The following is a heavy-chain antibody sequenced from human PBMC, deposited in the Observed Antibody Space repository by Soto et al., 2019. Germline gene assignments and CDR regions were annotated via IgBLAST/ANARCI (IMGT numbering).Heavy chain of an antibody. D-gene: IGHD6-13*01. CDR1: GFPFSSYA. CDR2: ISGSGDST. CDR3: ARRGPGTYFDY. V-gene: IGHV3-23*01. J-gene: IGHJ4*02. Sequence: PGGSLRLSCAASGFPFSSYAMNWVRQAPGKGLEWVSVISGSGDSTYYADSVKGRFTISRDNSKNTLYLQMNSLRAEDTAVYYCARRGPGTYFDYWGQGTLVTVSS.